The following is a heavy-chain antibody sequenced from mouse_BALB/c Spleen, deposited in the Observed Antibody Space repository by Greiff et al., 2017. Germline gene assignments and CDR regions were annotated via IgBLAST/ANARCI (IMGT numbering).Heavy chain of an antibody. J-gene: IGHJ4*01. CDR3: ARKITTAAHAMDY. CDR2: INPSNGRT. CDR1: GYTFTSYW. D-gene: IGHD1-2*01. Sequence: QVQLQQPGAELVKPGASVKLSCKASGYTFTSYWMHWVKQRPGQGLEWIGEINPSNGRTNYNEKFKSKATLTVDQSSSTAYMQLSSLTSEDSAVSYCARKITTAAHAMDYWGQGTSVTVSS. V-gene: IGHV1S81*02.